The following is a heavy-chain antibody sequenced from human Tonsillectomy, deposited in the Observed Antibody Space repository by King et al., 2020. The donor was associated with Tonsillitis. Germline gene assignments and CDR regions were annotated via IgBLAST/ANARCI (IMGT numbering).Heavy chain of an antibody. CDR1: VGSFSTYY. V-gene: IGHV4-59*08. CDR2: LSYTGST. J-gene: IGHJ6*01. CDR3: ARLAFNYSYGLDV. D-gene: IGHD3-16*01. Sequence: QLQESGPGLVKPSETLSLTCAVSVGSFSTYYWSWIRQPPGKGLEWIGYLSYTGSTNYNPSLKSRVTISMDTSKNQFSLKLSSVTAADTAVYYCARLAFNYSYGLDVWGQGTTVTVSS.